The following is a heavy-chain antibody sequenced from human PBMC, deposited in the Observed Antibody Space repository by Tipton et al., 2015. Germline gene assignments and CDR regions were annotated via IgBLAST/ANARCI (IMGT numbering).Heavy chain of an antibody. CDR2: IYPGDSKT. CDR1: GYSFTTYW. Sequence: QLVQSGAEVKKPGESLKISCKTSGYSFTTYWIAWVRLMPGKGLEWMGIIYPGDSKTKYSPSFQGHFTISVDKSVSTAYLQWSSLKASDTAIYYCARQPLVYAINGWLDSWGQGTLVTVSS. D-gene: IGHD2-8*01. J-gene: IGHJ5*01. V-gene: IGHV5-51*01. CDR3: ARQPLVYAINGWLDS.